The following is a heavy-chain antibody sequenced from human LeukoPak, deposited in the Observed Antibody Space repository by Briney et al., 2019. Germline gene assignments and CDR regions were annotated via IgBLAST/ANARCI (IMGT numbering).Heavy chain of an antibody. CDR3: AKDKTAGHRGGSDY. D-gene: IGHD2-15*01. CDR1: GFTFSSYG. V-gene: IGHV3-30*18. Sequence: GGSLRLSCAASGFTFSSYGMHWVRQAPGKGLEWVAVISYDGSNKYYADSVKGRFTISRDNSKNTLYLQMNSLRAEDTAVYYCAKDKTAGHRGGSDYWGQGTLVTVSS. CDR2: ISYDGSNK. J-gene: IGHJ4*02.